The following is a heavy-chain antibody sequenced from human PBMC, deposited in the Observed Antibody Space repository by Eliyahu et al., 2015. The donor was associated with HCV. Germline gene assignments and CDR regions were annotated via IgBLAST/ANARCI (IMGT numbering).Heavy chain of an antibody. CDR2: INHSGST. D-gene: IGHD6-6*01. CDR3: ARLKTDSSSSMGPIGYYYYYGMDV. CDR1: GGSFXGXY. J-gene: IGHJ6*02. V-gene: IGHV4-34*01. Sequence: QVQLQQWGAGLLKPSETLSLTCAVYGGSFXGXYWXWIRQPPGKGLEWIGEINHSGSTNYNPSLKSRVTISVDTSKNQFSLKLSSVTAADTAVYYCARLKTDSSSSMGPIGYYYYYGMDVWGQGTTVTVSS.